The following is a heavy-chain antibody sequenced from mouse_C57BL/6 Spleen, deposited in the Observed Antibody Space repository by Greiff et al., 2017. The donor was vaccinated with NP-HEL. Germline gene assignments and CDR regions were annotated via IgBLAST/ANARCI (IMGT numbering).Heavy chain of an antibody. D-gene: IGHD6-2*01. Sequence: EVKLMESGPGLVKPSQSLSLTCSVTGYSITSGYYWNWIRQFPGNKLEWMGYISYDGSNNYNPSLKNRISITRDTSKNQFFLKLNSVTTEDTATYYCAREVYEYWGQGTTLTVSS. CDR1: GYSITSGYY. CDR3: AREVYEY. V-gene: IGHV3-6*01. J-gene: IGHJ2*01. CDR2: ISYDGSN.